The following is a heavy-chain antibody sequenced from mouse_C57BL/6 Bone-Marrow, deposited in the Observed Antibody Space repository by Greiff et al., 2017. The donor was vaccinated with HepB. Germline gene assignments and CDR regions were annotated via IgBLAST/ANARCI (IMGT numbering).Heavy chain of an antibody. V-gene: IGHV5-6*01. CDR3: AIWLRRGN. D-gene: IGHD2-2*01. Sequence: EVKLVESGGDLVKPGGSLKLSCAASGFTFSSYGMSWVRQTPDKRLEWVATISSGGSYTYYPDSVKGRFTISRDNAKNTLYLQMSSLKSEDTAMYYCAIWLRRGNWGQGTTLTVSS. CDR1: GFTFSSYG. CDR2: ISSGGSYT. J-gene: IGHJ2*01.